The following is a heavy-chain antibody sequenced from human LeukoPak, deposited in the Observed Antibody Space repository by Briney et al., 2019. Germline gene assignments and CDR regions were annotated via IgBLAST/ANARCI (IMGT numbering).Heavy chain of an antibody. CDR2: ISYDGSNK. CDR3: ARDPATKGNWFDP. J-gene: IGHJ5*02. CDR1: GFTFSSYA. V-gene: IGHV3-30*04. Sequence: GGSLRLSCAASGFTFSSYAMHWVRQAPGKGLEWVAVISYDGSNKYYADSVKGRFTISRDNSKNTLYLQMNRLRAEDTAVYYCARDPATKGNWFDPWGQGTLVTVSS. D-gene: IGHD1-26*01.